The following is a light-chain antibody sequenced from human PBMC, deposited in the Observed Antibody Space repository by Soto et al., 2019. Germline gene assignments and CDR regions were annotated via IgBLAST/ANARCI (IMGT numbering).Light chain of an antibody. V-gene: IGKV3-20*01. CDR2: GAS. CDR3: QQYGSSPPMT. CDR1: QSVSSSY. J-gene: IGKJ1*01. Sequence: EIVLTQSPGTLSLSPGERATLSCRASQSVSSSYLAWYQQKPGQAPRLLIYGASSRATGIPDRFSGSGSGTDLTLTISRLEPEGFAVYYCQQYGSSPPMTFGQGTKVEIK.